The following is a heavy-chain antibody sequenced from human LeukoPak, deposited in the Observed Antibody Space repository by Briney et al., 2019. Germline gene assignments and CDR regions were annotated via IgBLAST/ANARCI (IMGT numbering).Heavy chain of an antibody. Sequence: PGGSLRLSCTASGFTFSDYYMSWIRQAPGKGLEWVSSMSGSGRTTYYADSVKGRFTISRDNSQNTVFLQMDSLSAEDTAVYYCAKDRSSVWWHDFDYWGQGTLVTVSS. D-gene: IGHD6-19*01. CDR1: GFTFSDYY. V-gene: IGHV3-23*01. CDR3: AKDRSSVWWHDFDY. CDR2: MSGSGRTT. J-gene: IGHJ4*02.